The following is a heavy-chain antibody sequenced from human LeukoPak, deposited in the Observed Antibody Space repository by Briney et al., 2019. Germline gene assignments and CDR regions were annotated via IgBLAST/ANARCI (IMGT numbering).Heavy chain of an antibody. D-gene: IGHD4-17*01. J-gene: IGHJ4*02. Sequence: ASVKVSCKVSGYTLTESSIHWVRQAPGKGLEWMGGFNPKDGETIYAQKFQGRVTMTEDTSTDTAYMELSSLRSEDTAVYYCAKIAHYGAYSDYGGQGTLVTVSS. CDR1: GYTLTESS. CDR2: FNPKDGET. V-gene: IGHV1-24*01. CDR3: AKIAHYGAYSDY.